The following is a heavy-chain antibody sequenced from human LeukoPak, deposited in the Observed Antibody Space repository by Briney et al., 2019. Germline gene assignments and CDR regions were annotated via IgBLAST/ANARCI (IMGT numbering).Heavy chain of an antibody. D-gene: IGHD3-22*01. Sequence: PGGSLRLSCAASGFTFSSYGMHWVRQAPGKGLEWVAVIWYDGSNKYYADSVKGRFTISRDNSKNTLYLQMNSLRAEDTAVYYCARDRFYYDSSGYFVDYWGQGTLVTVSS. V-gene: IGHV3-33*01. CDR2: IWYDGSNK. J-gene: IGHJ4*02. CDR3: ARDRFYYDSSGYFVDY. CDR1: GFTFSSYG.